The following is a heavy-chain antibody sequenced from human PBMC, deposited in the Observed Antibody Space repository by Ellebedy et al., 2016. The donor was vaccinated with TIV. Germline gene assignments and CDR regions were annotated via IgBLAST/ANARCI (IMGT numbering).Heavy chain of an antibody. J-gene: IGHJ2*01. CDR3: ARSLLIFSFDKRYFDI. CDR2: IFDTGST. Sequence: SETLSLTCTVSGGSISGSSYYWGWIRQPPGKGLEWIGNIFDTGSTYFNPYLKSRVIISVDTSKNQFSLKLSSVTAADTAVYYCARSLLIFSFDKRYFDIWGRGSLVTVSS. D-gene: IGHD3/OR15-3a*01. V-gene: IGHV4-39*01. CDR1: GGSISGSSYY.